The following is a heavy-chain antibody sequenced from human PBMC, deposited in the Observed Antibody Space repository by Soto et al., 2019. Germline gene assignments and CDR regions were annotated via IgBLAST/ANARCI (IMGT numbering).Heavy chain of an antibody. J-gene: IGHJ6*02. V-gene: IGHV1-18*01. D-gene: IGHD2-2*01. Sequence: QVQLVQSGAEVKKPGASVKVSCKASGYTFTNYGISWVRQATGQGLEWMGWISAYNGNTNYAQKLQGRVTMTTDTSTSTAYMELRSLRSDDTAVYYCARVGDCSSTSCRYYYYYGMDVWSQGTTVTVSS. CDR3: ARVGDCSSTSCRYYYYYGMDV. CDR1: GYTFTNYG. CDR2: ISAYNGNT.